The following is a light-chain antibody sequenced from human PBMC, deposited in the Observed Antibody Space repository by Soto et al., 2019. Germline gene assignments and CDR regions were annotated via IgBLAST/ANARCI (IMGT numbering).Light chain of an antibody. V-gene: IGKV3-11*01. J-gene: IGKJ4*01. CDR1: QSVRSY. Sequence: EVVLTQSPATLSLSPGERATLSCRASQSVRSYLAWYQQKPGQAPRLLIYDASNRATGVPARFSGSGSGTDFTLTISSLEPEDFAVYYCLQRSSWPLTFGGGTKVEI. CDR3: LQRSSWPLT. CDR2: DAS.